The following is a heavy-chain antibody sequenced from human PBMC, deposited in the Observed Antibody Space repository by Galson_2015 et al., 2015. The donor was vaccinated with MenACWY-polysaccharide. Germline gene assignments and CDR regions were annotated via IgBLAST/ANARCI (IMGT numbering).Heavy chain of an antibody. V-gene: IGHV3-23*01. CDR3: AKDQSVGSKDAPFDY. D-gene: IGHD2-2*01. CDR1: GFTPTTYA. CDR2: ISGSGRSI. J-gene: IGHJ4*02. Sequence: FLRLSCAASGFTPTTYAMSWVRQAPGKGLEWVSGISGSGRSIYYADSVKGRFTISRDYAKHTRYLQMSGLRVEDTAVYYCAKDQSVGSKDAPFDYWGQGTVVTVSS.